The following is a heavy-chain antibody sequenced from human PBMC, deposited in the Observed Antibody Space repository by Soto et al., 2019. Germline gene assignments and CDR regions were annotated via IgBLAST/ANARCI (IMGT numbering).Heavy chain of an antibody. CDR3: ARDRYDHYYYYGMDV. CDR2: IYYSGST. CDR1: GGSISSYY. J-gene: IGHJ6*02. Sequence: PSETLSLTCTVSGGSISSYYWSWILQPPGKGLEWIRYIYYSGSTNYNPSLKSRVTISVDTSKNQFSLKLSSVTAADTAVYYCARDRYDHYYYYGMDVWGQGTTVTVSS. D-gene: IGHD1-1*01. V-gene: IGHV4-59*01.